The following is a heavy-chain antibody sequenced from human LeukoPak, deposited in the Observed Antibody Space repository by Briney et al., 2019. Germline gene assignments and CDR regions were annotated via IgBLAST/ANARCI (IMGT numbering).Heavy chain of an antibody. CDR2: IDLKTGDI. J-gene: IGHJ4*02. CDR3: ARDSPHQRFDY. Sequence: ASVKVSCKASGYTFIDYWIHWVRQAHGQGLEWMGRIDLKTGDITSAQKFQGRVTMTRDTSISTTYMDLSGLGTDDTAVYYCARDSPHQRFDYWGQGTLVNVSS. V-gene: IGHV1-2*02. CDR1: GYTFIDYW.